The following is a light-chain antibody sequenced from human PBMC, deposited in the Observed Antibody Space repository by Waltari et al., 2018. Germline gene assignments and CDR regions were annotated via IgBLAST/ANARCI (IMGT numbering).Light chain of an antibody. CDR1: VLAKKY. CDR3: YSAADNNVV. Sequence: SYELTQPSSVSVSPGQTARITCPGDVLAKKYARWFQQKPGQAPVPVIYKDSERPSGIPERFSGASSGTTVTLTISGAQVEDEADYYCYSAADNNVVFGGGTKLTVL. CDR2: KDS. V-gene: IGLV3-27*01. J-gene: IGLJ2*01.